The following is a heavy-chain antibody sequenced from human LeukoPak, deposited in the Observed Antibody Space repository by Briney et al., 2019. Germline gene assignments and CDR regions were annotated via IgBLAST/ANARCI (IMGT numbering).Heavy chain of an antibody. CDR1: GGSISSGGYY. J-gene: IGHJ5*02. D-gene: IGHD1-26*01. CDR3: ARGVGRLDWFDP. CDR2: IYYSGST. Sequence: PSETLSLTCTVSGGSISSGGYYWSWIRQHPGKGLEWIGYIYYSGSTYYNPSLKSRVTISVDTSKNQFSLKLSSVTAADTAVYYCARGVGRLDWFDPWGQGTLVTVSS. V-gene: IGHV4-31*03.